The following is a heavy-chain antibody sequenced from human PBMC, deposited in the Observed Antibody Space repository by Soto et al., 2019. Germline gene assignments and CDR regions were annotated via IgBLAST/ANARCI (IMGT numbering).Heavy chain of an antibody. CDR3: ARVGITGRDYYGMDV. D-gene: IGHD1-20*01. CDR1: GFTFSSYG. V-gene: IGHV3-33*01. Sequence: QVQLVESGGGVVQPGRSLRLSCAASGFTFSSYGMHWVRQAPGKGLEWVAVIWYDGSNKYYADSVKGRFTISRDNSKNTLYLQMNSLRAEDTAVYYCARVGITGRDYYGMDVWGQGTTVTVSS. J-gene: IGHJ6*02. CDR2: IWYDGSNK.